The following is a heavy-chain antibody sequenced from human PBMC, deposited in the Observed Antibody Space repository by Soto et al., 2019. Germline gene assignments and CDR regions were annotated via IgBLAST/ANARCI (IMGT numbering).Heavy chain of an antibody. CDR3: ARYYDSSGYDDY. CDR2: ISSSSSTI. V-gene: IGHV3-48*02. Sequence: EVQLVESGGGLVQPGGSLRLSCAASGFTFSSYSMNWVRQAPGKGLEWVSYISSSSSTIYYADSVKGRFTISRDNAKNSLYLRMNSLRDEDTAVYYCARYYDSSGYDDYWGQGSLVTVSS. D-gene: IGHD3-22*01. J-gene: IGHJ4*02. CDR1: GFTFSSYS.